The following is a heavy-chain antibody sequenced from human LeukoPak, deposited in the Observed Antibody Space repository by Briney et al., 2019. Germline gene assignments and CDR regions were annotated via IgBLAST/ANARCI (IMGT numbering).Heavy chain of an antibody. CDR1: DYTFTSYG. J-gene: IGHJ5*02. CDR3: ARDGPYNWNDVRWFDP. CDR2: ISAYNGNT. V-gene: IGHV1-18*01. Sequence: ASVKVSCKDSDYTFTSYGISWVRQAPGQGLEWMGWISAYNGNTNSAQKLQSRVTMTTDTSTSTAYMELRSLRSDDTAVYYCARDGPYNWNDVRWFDPWGQGTLVTVSS. D-gene: IGHD1-1*01.